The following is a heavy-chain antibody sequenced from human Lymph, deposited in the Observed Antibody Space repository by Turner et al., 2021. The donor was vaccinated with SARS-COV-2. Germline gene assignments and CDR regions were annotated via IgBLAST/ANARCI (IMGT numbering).Heavy chain of an antibody. CDR1: GFSFSSYA. V-gene: IGHV3-30-3*01. J-gene: IGHJ4*02. D-gene: IGHD5-12*01. CDR3: ARDMGGYTDY. Sequence: QVQLVESGGGVAQPWSSLILSCPASGFSFSSYAMYWVRQAPGKGLEWVALISYDGSNKDYADSVKGRSTISRDNSKNTLYLQMNSLRAEDTAVYYCARDMGGYTDYWGQGTLVTVSS. CDR2: ISYDGSNK.